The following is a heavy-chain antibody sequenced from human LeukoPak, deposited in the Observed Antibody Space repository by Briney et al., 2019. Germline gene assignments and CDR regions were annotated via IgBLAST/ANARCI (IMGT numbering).Heavy chain of an antibody. J-gene: IGHJ4*02. CDR1: GYSISSGHY. D-gene: IGHD2-21*01. V-gene: IGHV4-38-2*02. CDR2: IYHSGPT. Sequence: SETLSLTCSVSGYSISSGHYWGWIRQPPGKGLEWIGSIYHSGPTYYNPSLKSRVTISVDTSKNHFPLTLSSVTAADTAVYYCARDVDRFDYWGQGTLVTVSS. CDR3: ARDVDRFDY.